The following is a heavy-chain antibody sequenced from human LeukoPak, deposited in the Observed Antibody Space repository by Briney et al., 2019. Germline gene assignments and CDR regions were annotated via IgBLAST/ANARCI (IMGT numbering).Heavy chain of an antibody. CDR2: INHSGST. Sequence: SETLSLTCAVYGGSFSGYYWNWIRQPPGKGLEWIGEINHSGSTNYNPSLKSRDTISVDTSKNQFSLKLSSVTAADTAVYYCARYYGGGWWYFDLWGRGTLVTVSS. J-gene: IGHJ2*01. CDR3: ARYYGGGWWYFDL. D-gene: IGHD4-23*01. V-gene: IGHV4-34*01. CDR1: GGSFSGYY.